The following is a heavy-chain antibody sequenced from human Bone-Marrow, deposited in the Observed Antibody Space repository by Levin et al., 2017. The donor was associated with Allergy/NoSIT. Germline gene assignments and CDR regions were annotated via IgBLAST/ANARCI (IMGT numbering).Heavy chain of an antibody. Sequence: PGGSLRLSCVASGFTFSTYWMHWVRQAPGKGLVWVSHINGDGSTTSYADSVKGRFTISRDNAKNTVYLQVNRLRAEDTAVYYCVTFVVEHLWGQGTLVTVSS. CDR3: VTFVVEHL. CDR2: INGDGSTT. V-gene: IGHV3-74*01. J-gene: IGHJ1*01. D-gene: IGHD2-21*01. CDR1: GFTFSTYW.